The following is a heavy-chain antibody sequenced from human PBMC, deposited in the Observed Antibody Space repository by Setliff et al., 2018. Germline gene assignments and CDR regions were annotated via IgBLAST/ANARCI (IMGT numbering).Heavy chain of an antibody. Sequence: SGPTLVNPTQTLTLTCTFSGFSLSTSGVGVGWIRQPPGKALEWLALIYWDDDKRYSPSLKSRLTITKDTSKNQVVLTMTNLDPVDTATYYCARLQGYYTSGSYDYWGQGTLVTV. V-gene: IGHV2-5*02. CDR1: GFSLSTSGVG. CDR3: ARLQGYYTSGSYDY. CDR2: IYWDDDK. D-gene: IGHD3-10*01. J-gene: IGHJ4*02.